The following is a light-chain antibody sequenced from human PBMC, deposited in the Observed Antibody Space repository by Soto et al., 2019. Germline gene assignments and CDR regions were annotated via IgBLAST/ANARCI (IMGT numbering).Light chain of an antibody. CDR3: CSYAGSPYDVV. J-gene: IGLJ2*01. CDR2: DVS. CDR1: SSDVGGYNY. Sequence: QSALTQPRSVSGSPGQSVTISCTGTSSDVGGYNYVSWYQQHPGKAPKLMIYDVSKWPSGVPDRFSGSKSGNTASLTISGLQAEDEADYYCCSYAGSPYDVVFGGGTKLTVL. V-gene: IGLV2-11*01.